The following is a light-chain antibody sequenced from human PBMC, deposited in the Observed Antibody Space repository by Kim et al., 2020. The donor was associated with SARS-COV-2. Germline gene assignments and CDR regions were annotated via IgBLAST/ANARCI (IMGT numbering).Light chain of an antibody. CDR1: SSNIESNT. J-gene: IGLJ3*02. V-gene: IGLV1-44*01. CDR3: ATWDDSLDVWM. Sequence: GQRVTISCSVSSSNIESNTVNWYQQFPGTAPQLLIDTDDRRPSGVSDRVSCSKSGTSASLAISALRSEDEADYYCATWDDSLDVWMFGGGTQLTVL. CDR2: TDD.